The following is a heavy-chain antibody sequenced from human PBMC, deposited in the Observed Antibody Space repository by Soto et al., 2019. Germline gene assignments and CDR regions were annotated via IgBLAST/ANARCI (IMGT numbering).Heavy chain of an antibody. CDR3: AGPPPSSTSIYDAFDI. D-gene: IGHD2-2*01. Sequence: QVQLVQSGAEVKKPGASVKVSCKASGYTFTSYYMHWVRQAPGQGLEWMGIINPSGGSTSYAQKFQGRVTMTRDTSTGTVYMELSSLRSEDTAVYYCAGPPPSSTSIYDAFDIWGQGTMVTVSS. V-gene: IGHV1-46*01. CDR2: INPSGGST. J-gene: IGHJ3*02. CDR1: GYTFTSYY.